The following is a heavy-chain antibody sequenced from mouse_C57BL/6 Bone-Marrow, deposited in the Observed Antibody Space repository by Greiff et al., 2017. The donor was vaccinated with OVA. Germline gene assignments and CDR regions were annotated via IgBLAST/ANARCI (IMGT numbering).Heavy chain of an antibody. J-gene: IGHJ3*01. CDR3: ARSLDSSGYGFAY. CDR2: INPGSGGT. V-gene: IGHV1-54*01. CDR1: GYAFTNYL. Sequence: VQLQQSGAELVRPGTSVKVSCKASGYAFTNYLIEWVKQRPGQGLEWIGVINPGSGGTNYNEKFKGKATLTADKSSSTAYLQLSSLTSEDSAVYFGARSLDSSGYGFAYWGQGTLVTVSA. D-gene: IGHD3-2*02.